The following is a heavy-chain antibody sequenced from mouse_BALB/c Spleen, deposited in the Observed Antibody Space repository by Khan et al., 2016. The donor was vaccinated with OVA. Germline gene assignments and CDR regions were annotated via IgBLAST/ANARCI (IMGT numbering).Heavy chain of an antibody. CDR1: GDSITSGY. D-gene: IGHD1-1*01. Sequence: EVQLLESGPSLVKPSQTLSLTCSVTGDSITSGYWNWIRKFPGNKLEYMGYISYSGNAYYNPSLKRRISITRDTSKNQYYLQLNSVTTEATATYYCACELRGFAYWGQGTLVTVSA. J-gene: IGHJ3*01. V-gene: IGHV3-8*02. CDR3: ACELRGFAY. CDR2: ISYSGNA.